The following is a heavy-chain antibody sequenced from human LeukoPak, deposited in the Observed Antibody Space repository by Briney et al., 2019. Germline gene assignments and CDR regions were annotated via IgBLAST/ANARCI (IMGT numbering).Heavy chain of an antibody. V-gene: IGHV5-51*01. D-gene: IGHD2-2*01. Sequence: GEALQISSHGAGYGFTSYWIGWGRPMPGKGRGWMEWIYSGDSGTRDSTSFQAQVSISDDKSISTAYLQWSSLKPSDTAMYYCAREKYCSSTSCGGILDYWGQGPLVTVSS. CDR1: GYGFTSYW. CDR2: IYSGDSGT. J-gene: IGHJ4*02. CDR3: AREKYCSSTSCGGILDY.